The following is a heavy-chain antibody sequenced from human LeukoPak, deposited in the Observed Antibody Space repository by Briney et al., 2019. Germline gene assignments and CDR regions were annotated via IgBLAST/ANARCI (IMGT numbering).Heavy chain of an antibody. CDR3: ARGLPKDIVVVPAALWFDP. J-gene: IGHJ5*02. CDR2: IYYSGST. V-gene: IGHV4-31*03. D-gene: IGHD2-2*01. CDR1: GGSISSGGYY. Sequence: SGTLSLTCTVSGGSISSGGYYWSWIRQHPGKGLEWIGYIYYSGSTYYNPSLKSRVTISVDTSKNQFSLKLSSVTAADTAVYYCARGLPKDIVVVPAALWFDPWGQGTLVTVSS.